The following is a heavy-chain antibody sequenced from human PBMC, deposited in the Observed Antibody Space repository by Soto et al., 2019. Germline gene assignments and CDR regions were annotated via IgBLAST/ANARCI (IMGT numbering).Heavy chain of an antibody. CDR1: GFTFSSYA. Sequence: QVQLVESGGGVVQPGRSLRLSCAASGFTFSSYAMHWVRQAPGKGLEWVAVISYDGSNKYYADSVKGRFTISRDNSKNTLYLQMNSLRAEDTAVYYCARDFTYIVLMVYATIDYWGQGTLVTVSS. D-gene: IGHD2-8*01. V-gene: IGHV3-30-3*01. CDR2: ISYDGSNK. J-gene: IGHJ4*02. CDR3: ARDFTYIVLMVYATIDY.